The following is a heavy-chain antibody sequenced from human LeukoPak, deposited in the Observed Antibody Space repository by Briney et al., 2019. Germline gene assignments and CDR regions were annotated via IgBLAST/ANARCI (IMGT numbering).Heavy chain of an antibody. CDR2: IYSGGST. CDR1: GFTVSRNY. Sequence: GSLRLSCAASGFTVSRNYMSWVRQAPGKGLEWVSVIYSGGSTYYADSVKGRFTISRDNSKNTLYLQMNSLRAEDTAVYYCAREGVGTTTEAFDIWGQGTMVTVSS. CDR3: AREGVGTTTEAFDI. J-gene: IGHJ3*02. V-gene: IGHV3-53*01. D-gene: IGHD1-26*01.